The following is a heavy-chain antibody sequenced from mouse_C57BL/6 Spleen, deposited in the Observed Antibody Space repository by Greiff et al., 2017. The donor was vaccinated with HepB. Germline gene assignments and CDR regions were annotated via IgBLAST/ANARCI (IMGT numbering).Heavy chain of an antibody. J-gene: IGHJ1*03. Sequence: DVKLVESGPELVKPGASVKMSCKASGYTFTDYNMHWVKQSHGKSLEWIGYINPNNGGTSYNQKFKGKATLTVNKSSSTAYMELRSLTSEDSAVYYCARYSKRDWYFDVWGTGTTVTVSS. V-gene: IGHV1-22*01. CDR3: ARYSKRDWYFDV. D-gene: IGHD2-5*01. CDR1: GYTFTDYN. CDR2: INPNNGGT.